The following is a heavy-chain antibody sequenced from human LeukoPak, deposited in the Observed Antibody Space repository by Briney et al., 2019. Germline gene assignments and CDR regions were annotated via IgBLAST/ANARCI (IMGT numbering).Heavy chain of an antibody. Sequence: GGSLRLSCAASGFTFSSYSMNWVRQAPGKGREWVSSISSSSSYIYYADSVKGRFTISRDNAKNSLYLQMNSLRAEDTAVYYCARWLSGGSCYQDWGQGTLVTVSS. V-gene: IGHV3-21*01. J-gene: IGHJ4*02. D-gene: IGHD2-15*01. CDR2: ISSSSSYI. CDR3: ARWLSGGSCYQD. CDR1: GFTFSSYS.